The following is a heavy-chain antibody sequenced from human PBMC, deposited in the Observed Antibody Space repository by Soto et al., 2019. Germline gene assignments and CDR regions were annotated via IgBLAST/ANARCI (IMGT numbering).Heavy chain of an antibody. J-gene: IGHJ4*02. D-gene: IGHD3-10*01. V-gene: IGHV3-23*01. CDR2: ITDTGGDA. CDR1: GLTFGSRA. Sequence: XGSLRLSCVASGLTFGSRAMSWVRQAPGEGLQWVSTITDTGGDAKYADSVRGRFVISRDNSKKILYLQMTSLTAEDSAMYFCARGSTDSYPGSRIFDFWGRGTLVTVSS. CDR3: ARGSTDSYPGSRIFDF.